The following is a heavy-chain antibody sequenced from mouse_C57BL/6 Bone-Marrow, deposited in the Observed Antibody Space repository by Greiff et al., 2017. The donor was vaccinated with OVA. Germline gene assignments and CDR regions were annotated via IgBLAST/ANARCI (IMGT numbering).Heavy chain of an antibody. D-gene: IGHD2-3*01. CDR2: INPSTGGT. J-gene: IGHJ3*01. CDR3: ARFYDGYYGFAY. Sequence: VQLQQSGPELVKPGASVKISCKASGYSFTGYYMNWVKQSPEKSLEWIGEINPSTGGTTYNQKFKAQATLTVDKSSSTAYMQLKSLTSEDSAVYYCARFYDGYYGFAYWGQGTLVTVSA. V-gene: IGHV1-42*01. CDR1: GYSFTGYY.